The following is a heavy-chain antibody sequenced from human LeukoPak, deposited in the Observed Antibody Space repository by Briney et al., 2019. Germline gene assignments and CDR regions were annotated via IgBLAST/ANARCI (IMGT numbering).Heavy chain of an antibody. V-gene: IGHV3-74*01. J-gene: IGHJ6*02. CDR2: INSDGSST. CDR1: GFTFSSYW. Sequence: GGSLRLSCAASGFTFSSYWMHWVRQAPGEGLVWVSRINSDGSSTSYADSVKGRFTISRDNAKNTLYLQMNSLRAEDTAVYYCARQNYYGSGSYYNSKDYYYYGMDVWGQGTTVTVSS. CDR3: ARQNYYGSGSYYNSKDYYYYGMDV. D-gene: IGHD3-10*01.